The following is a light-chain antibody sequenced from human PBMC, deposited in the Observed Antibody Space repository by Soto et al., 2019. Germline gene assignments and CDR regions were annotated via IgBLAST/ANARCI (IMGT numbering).Light chain of an antibody. Sequence: QSALTQPPSASGSPGQSVNISCTGTSSDVGAYNYVSWYQQYPGKAPKLMIYEVNKRPSGVPDRFSGSKSGKTASLTVSGLQPEDEADYHCTANDGSTIWVFGGGTKVTVL. CDR2: EVN. CDR1: SSDVGAYNY. J-gene: IGLJ3*02. V-gene: IGLV2-8*01. CDR3: TANDGSTIWV.